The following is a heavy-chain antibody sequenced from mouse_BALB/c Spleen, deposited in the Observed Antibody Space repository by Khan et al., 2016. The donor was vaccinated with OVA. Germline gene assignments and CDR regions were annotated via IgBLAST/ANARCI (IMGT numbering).Heavy chain of an antibody. J-gene: IGHJ4*01. V-gene: IGHV1-18*01. CDR2: INPKNGVT. CDR1: GYTFTEYT. Sequence: EVQLQQSGPELVKPGASVKISCKTSGYTFTEYTLHWVKQSHGTSLEWIGVINPKNGVTSYNQKFKGKATLTVDKSSSTAYMEFRSLTSEDSAVYYCARDAGRYWGQGTSVTVSS. D-gene: IGHD3-3*01. CDR3: ARDAGRY.